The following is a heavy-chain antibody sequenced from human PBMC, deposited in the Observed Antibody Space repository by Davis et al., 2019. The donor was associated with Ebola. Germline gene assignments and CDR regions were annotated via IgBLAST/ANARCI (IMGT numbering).Heavy chain of an antibody. CDR3: VRVYSGSYDP. J-gene: IGHJ5*02. Sequence: GESLKISCAASGFTFSSYWMSWVRQAPGKGLEWVANIKQGGDERYSVDSVKGRFIISRDDAKNSLYLQMNILRAEDTAVYYCVRVYSGSYDPWGQGTLVTVSS. CDR2: IKQGGDER. D-gene: IGHD1-26*01. CDR1: GFTFSSYW. V-gene: IGHV3-7*01.